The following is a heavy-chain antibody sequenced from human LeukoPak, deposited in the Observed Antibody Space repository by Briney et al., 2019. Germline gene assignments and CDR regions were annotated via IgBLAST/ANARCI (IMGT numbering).Heavy chain of an antibody. Sequence: SETLSLTCAGYGGSFSRYYWSWIRQPPGKGLEWIGEINHSGSTNYNPSLKSRVTISVDTSKNQFSLKLSSVTAADTAVYYCARRGGGHDYWGQGTLVTVSS. CDR1: GGSFSRYY. J-gene: IGHJ4*02. CDR2: INHSGST. CDR3: ARRGGGHDY. V-gene: IGHV4-34*01.